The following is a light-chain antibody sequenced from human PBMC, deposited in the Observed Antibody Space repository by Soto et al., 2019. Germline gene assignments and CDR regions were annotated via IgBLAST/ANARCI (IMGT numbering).Light chain of an antibody. CDR1: QSLLYSSNNKNY. CDR2: WAS. Sequence: DTVMTQSPDSLAVSLGERATINCKSSQSLLYSSNNKNYLAWYQQKPGQPTKLLIYWASTRESGVPDRFSGSVSGTDFALTIDSLQAEDVAVYYCQQYYSTPRTFGQGTKVEIK. J-gene: IGKJ1*01. V-gene: IGKV4-1*01. CDR3: QQYYSTPRT.